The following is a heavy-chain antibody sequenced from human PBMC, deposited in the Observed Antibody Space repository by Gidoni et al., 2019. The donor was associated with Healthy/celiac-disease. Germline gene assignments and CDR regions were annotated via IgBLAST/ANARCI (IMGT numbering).Heavy chain of an antibody. CDR1: GITFSSYA. J-gene: IGHJ4*02. D-gene: IGHD3-3*01. Sequence: EVQLLESGGGLVQHGGALRLSCAAPGITFSSYAMSWVRQAPGKGLEWVSAISGSGGSTYYADSVKGRFTISRDNSKNTLYLQMNSLRAEDTAVYYCAKCSRITIFGVVTYWGQGTLVTVSS. V-gene: IGHV3-23*01. CDR3: AKCSRITIFGVVTY. CDR2: ISGSGGST.